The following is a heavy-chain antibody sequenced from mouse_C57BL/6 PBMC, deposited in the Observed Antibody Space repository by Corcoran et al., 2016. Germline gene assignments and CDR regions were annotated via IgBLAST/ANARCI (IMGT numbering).Heavy chain of an antibody. CDR1: GFTFTTYG. CDR2: INTYSGVP. V-gene: IGHV9-3*01. CDR3: ARQDYGSSSFAY. Sequence: QIQLVQSGPELKKPGETVKISCKASGFTFTTYGMSWVKQAPGKDLKWMGWINTYSGVPTYADDFKGRFAFSLETSASTAYLQINNLKNEDTATYFCARQDYGSSSFAYWGQGTLVTVSA. D-gene: IGHD1-1*01. J-gene: IGHJ3*01.